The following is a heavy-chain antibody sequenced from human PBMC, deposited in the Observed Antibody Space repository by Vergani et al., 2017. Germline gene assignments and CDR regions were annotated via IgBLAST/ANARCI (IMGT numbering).Heavy chain of an antibody. Sequence: EVQLVPSGAEVKKPGESLKISCQISGYSFTNYWIGWVRQMPGKGLEWMGIIHPADSDTRYSPSFQGQVTISVDKSISTAYLQRSSLRASDSAMYYCARLXGRDSSGSKYFDYWVQGTLVTVSS. V-gene: IGHV5-51*01. CDR2: IHPADSDT. CDR1: GYSFTNYW. CDR3: ARLXGRDSSGSKYFDY. J-gene: IGHJ4*02. D-gene: IGHD3-22*01.